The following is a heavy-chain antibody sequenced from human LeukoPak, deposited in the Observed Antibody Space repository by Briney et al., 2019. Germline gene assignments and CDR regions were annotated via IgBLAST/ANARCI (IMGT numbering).Heavy chain of an antibody. J-gene: IGHJ3*02. CDR2: IYHSGST. V-gene: IGHV4-38-2*02. Sequence: PSETLSLTCTVSGYSTSSGYYGGWIRQPPGKGLEWIGSIYHSGSTYYNPSLKSRVTISVDTSKNQFSLKLSSVTAADTAVYYCARLIGITMVRGGLPWGAFDIWGQGTMVTVSS. D-gene: IGHD3-10*01. CDR1: GYSTSSGYY. CDR3: ARLIGITMVRGGLPWGAFDI.